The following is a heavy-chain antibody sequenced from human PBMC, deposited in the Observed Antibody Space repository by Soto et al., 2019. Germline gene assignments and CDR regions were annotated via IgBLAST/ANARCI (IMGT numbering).Heavy chain of an antibody. CDR2: IYHSGST. Sequence: QVQLQESGPGLVKPSGTLSLTCAVSGGSISSSNWWSWVRQPPGKGLEWIGEIYHSGSTNYNPSLKSRVTISEDWSKNQFSLKRSSVTAADTAVYYCARDLVPQLVATEGRFDPWGQGTLVTVSS. D-gene: IGHD6-13*01. CDR1: GGSISSSNW. V-gene: IGHV4-4*02. CDR3: ARDLVPQLVATEGRFDP. J-gene: IGHJ5*02.